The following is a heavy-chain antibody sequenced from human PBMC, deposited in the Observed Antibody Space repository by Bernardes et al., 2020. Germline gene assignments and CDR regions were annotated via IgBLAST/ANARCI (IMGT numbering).Heavy chain of an antibody. CDR2: ISADNGDT. CDR1: GYTFTSYA. CDR3: ARQLVTPQVAAISY. D-gene: IGHD1-26*01. V-gene: IGHV1-18*01. Sequence: ASVKVSCKASGYTFTSYAISWMRQAPGQGLEWMGWISADNGDTRYAQKFQGRVTMTTDTSSSTAYMELRSLISDDTAVYYCARQLVTPQVAAISYWGQGTLVTVSS. J-gene: IGHJ4*02.